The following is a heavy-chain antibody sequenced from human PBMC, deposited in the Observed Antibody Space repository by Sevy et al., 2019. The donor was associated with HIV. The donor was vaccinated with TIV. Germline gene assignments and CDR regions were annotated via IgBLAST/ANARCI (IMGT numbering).Heavy chain of an antibody. Sequence: GGSLRLSCPASGFSFSHYWMHWVRQAPGKGLEWVANIKQDESEKYYVASVKGRFTISRDNAKNSVYLQMNSLIPEDTAIYYCARGNSGSFDYWGQGTLVTVSS. V-gene: IGHV3-7*04. CDR2: IKQDESEK. D-gene: IGHD3-22*01. CDR1: GFSFSHYW. CDR3: ARGNSGSFDY. J-gene: IGHJ4*02.